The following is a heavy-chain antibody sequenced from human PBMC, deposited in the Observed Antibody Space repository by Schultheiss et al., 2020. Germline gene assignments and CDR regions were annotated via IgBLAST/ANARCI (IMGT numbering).Heavy chain of an antibody. V-gene: IGHV4-59*01. CDR2: IYYSGST. CDR1: GGSISSYY. J-gene: IGHJ4*02. Sequence: SETLSLTCTVSGGSISSYYWSWIRQPPGKGLEWIGYIYYSGSTNYNPSLKSRVTISVDTSKNQFSLKLSSVTAADTAVYYCARDFAAENYFDYWGQGTLVTVSS. D-gene: IGHD6-13*01. CDR3: ARDFAAENYFDY.